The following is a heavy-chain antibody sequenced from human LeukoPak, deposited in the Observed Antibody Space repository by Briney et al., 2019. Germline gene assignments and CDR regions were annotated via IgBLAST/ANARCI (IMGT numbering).Heavy chain of an antibody. D-gene: IGHD1-26*01. Sequence: GGSLRLSCAASGFSFDDYAMHWVRQAPGKGLEWVSGINWKSGSIGYADSVKGRFTISRDNAKNSLYLQMNSLRAEDTALYYCTKDIGVGTTEDFYYYGMDVWGQGTTVTVSS. CDR1: GFSFDDYA. CDR2: INWKSGSI. V-gene: IGHV3-9*01. J-gene: IGHJ6*02. CDR3: TKDIGVGTTEDFYYYGMDV.